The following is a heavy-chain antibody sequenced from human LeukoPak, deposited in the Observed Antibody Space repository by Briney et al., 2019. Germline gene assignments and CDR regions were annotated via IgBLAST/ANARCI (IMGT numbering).Heavy chain of an antibody. Sequence: SETLSLICAGSGGSFSGHSWTWLRQTPGKGLEWIGEVNYIGITDYNPSLKSRVTISIDTSRDQLSLNLASVTAADTGIYYCVLAMSGALTDWGQGTRVAVSS. CDR3: VLAMSGALTD. CDR1: GGSFSGHS. CDR2: VNYIGIT. V-gene: IGHV4-34*01. D-gene: IGHD2-8*02. J-gene: IGHJ4*02.